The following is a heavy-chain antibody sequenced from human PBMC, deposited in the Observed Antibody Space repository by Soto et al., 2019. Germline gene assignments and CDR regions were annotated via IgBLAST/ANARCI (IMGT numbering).Heavy chain of an antibody. Sequence: GGSLRLSCAASVFTFSSYSMIWVRQAPGKGLEWVSAISGSGGSTYYADSVKGRFTISRDNSKNTLYLQMNSLRAEDTAVYYCAKGGVGGPIVYAMSGYYYSGMAVWGQGPTVTVSS. D-gene: IGHD2-8*01. CDR1: VFTFSSYS. CDR3: AKGGVGGPIVYAMSGYYYSGMAV. J-gene: IGHJ6*02. CDR2: ISGSGGST. V-gene: IGHV3-23*01.